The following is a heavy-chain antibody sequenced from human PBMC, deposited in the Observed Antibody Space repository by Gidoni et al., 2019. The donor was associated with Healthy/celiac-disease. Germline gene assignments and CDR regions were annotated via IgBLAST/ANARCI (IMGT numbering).Heavy chain of an antibody. CDR3: ARGSGLWFGEFRNNWFDP. J-gene: IGHJ5*02. CDR1: GYTFTGYY. D-gene: IGHD3-10*01. Sequence: QVQLVQSGAAVKKPGASVKVSCTASGYTFTGYYMHWVRQAPGQGLEWMGWINPNSGGTNYAQKFQGRVTMTRDTSISTAYMELSRLRSDDTAVYYCARGSGLWFGEFRNNWFDPWGQGTLVTVSS. V-gene: IGHV1-2*02. CDR2: INPNSGGT.